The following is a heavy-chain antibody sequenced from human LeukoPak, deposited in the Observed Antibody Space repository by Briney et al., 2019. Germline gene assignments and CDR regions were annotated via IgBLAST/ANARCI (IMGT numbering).Heavy chain of an antibody. CDR2: ISGYNGNP. CDR1: GYTFTGYY. CDR3: ARDFTAAYCSTTTCSRGFHY. D-gene: IGHD2-2*01. V-gene: IGHV1-18*04. J-gene: IGHJ4*02. Sequence: ASVKVSCKASGYTFTGYYMHWVRQAPGQGLEWMGWISGYNGNPKHAQKFQGRVTMTTDTSTSTAYMELRSLRPDDTAVYYCARDFTAAYCSTTTCSRGFHYWGQGTLVTVSA.